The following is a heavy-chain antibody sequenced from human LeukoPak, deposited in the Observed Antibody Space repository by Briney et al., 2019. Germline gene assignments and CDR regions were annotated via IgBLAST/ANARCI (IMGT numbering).Heavy chain of an antibody. CDR2: VSAYNGAT. D-gene: IGHD3-22*01. CDR1: GYTFTSYA. V-gene: IGHV1-18*01. CDR3: ARVDLYYDSSGYSQAANDY. J-gene: IGHJ4*02. Sequence: ASVKVSCKASGYTFTSYAMHWVRQAPGQGLEWMGWVSAYNGATNYAQNFQDRVTMTTDTPTTTAYMELRSLRSDDTAVYYCARVDLYYDSSGYSQAANDYWGQGTLVTVSS.